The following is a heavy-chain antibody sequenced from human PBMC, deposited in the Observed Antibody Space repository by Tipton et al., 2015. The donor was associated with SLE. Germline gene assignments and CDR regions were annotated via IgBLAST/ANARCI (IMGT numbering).Heavy chain of an antibody. CDR2: MYTSGTS. J-gene: IGHJ5*02. CDR3: ARLLPMVRGWFDP. D-gene: IGHD3-10*01. CDR1: GGSISSYY. V-gene: IGHV4-4*07. Sequence: TLSLTCTVSGGSISSYYWSWIRQPAGKGLEWIGRMYTSGTSNNNPSLNSRVTMSVDSSRKQISLKLTSVTAADTAVYYCARLLPMVRGWFDPWGQGTLVTVSS.